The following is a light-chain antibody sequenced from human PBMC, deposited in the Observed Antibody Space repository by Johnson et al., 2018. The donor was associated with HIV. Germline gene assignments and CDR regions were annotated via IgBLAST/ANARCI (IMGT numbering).Light chain of an antibody. CDR3: GTWDSSLSAGV. CDR2: ENN. Sequence: QSVLTQPPSVSAAPGQKVTISCSGSSSNIGNNYVSWYQQLPGTAPKLLIYENNKRPSGIPDRFSASQSGTSATLGITGLQTGDEADYYCGTWDSSLSAGVFGTGTNVTVL. V-gene: IGLV1-51*02. CDR1: SSNIGNNY. J-gene: IGLJ1*01.